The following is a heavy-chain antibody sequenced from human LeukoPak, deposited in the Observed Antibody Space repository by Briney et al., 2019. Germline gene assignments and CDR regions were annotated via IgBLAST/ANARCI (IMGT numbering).Heavy chain of an antibody. CDR1: GFTFSNSD. D-gene: IGHD6-13*01. V-gene: IGHV3-13*01. CDR2: IGVPGDT. Sequence: GGSLRLSCAASGFTFSNSDMHWVRQAPGKGLEWVSAIGVPGDTYYPDSVKGRFTISRENAKNSLYLQMNSLRAGDTAVYYCARGRSSWYHNFDYWGQGTLVTVSS. J-gene: IGHJ4*02. CDR3: ARGRSSWYHNFDY.